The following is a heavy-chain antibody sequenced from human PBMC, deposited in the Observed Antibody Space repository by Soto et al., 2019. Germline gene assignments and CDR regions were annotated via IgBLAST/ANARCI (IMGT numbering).Heavy chain of an antibody. Sequence: QVQLVQSGAEVKKPGASVKVSCKASGYTFTSYYISWVRQAPGQGLEWMGWISAYNGNTNYAQKLQGRVTMTTDPSASTAHTGLGTLGSDDTAVYLSARDNVPMGVWGQGTTVTVSS. CDR1: GYTFTSYY. CDR2: ISAYNGNT. J-gene: IGHJ6*02. CDR3: ARDNVPMGV. V-gene: IGHV1-18*01.